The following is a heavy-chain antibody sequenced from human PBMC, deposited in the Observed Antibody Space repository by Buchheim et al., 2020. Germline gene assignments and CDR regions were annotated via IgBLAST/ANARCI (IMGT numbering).Heavy chain of an antibody. D-gene: IGHD3-3*01. CDR3: ARHFSHVTIFGVVIGYGMDV. Sequence: QLQLQESGPGLVKPSETLSLTCTVSGGSISSSSYYWGWIRQPPGKGLEWIGSIYYSGSTYYNPSLKSRVTISVDTSKNQFSLKLSSVTAADTAAYYCARHFSHVTIFGVVIGYGMDVWGQGTT. V-gene: IGHV4-39*01. CDR2: IYYSGST. J-gene: IGHJ6*02. CDR1: GGSISSSSYY.